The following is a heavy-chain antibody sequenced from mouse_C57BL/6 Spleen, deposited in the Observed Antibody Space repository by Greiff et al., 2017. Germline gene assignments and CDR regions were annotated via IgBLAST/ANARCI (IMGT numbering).Heavy chain of an antibody. CDR3: ARIEEATTNCEKYFDY. CDR2: IWWDDDK. CDR1: GFSLSTFGMG. D-gene: IGHD4-1*01. J-gene: IGHJ2*01. V-gene: IGHV8-8*01. Sequence: QVTLKVSGPGILQPSQTLSLTCSFSGFSLSTFGMGVGWIRQPSGKGLEWLAHIWWDDDKYYNPALKSRLTITKDTYKNQVFLKIANVDTADTATYYGARIEEATTNCEKYFDYWGQGTTLTVSS.